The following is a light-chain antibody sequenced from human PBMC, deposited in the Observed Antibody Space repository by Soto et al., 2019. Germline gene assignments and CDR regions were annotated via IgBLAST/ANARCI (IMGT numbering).Light chain of an antibody. Sequence: DIVMTQSPDSLAVSLGERATINCKSSQSVLYNSNNKNYLAWYQQKPGQPPKLLLYWASTRESGVPDRFSGSGSGTDFTRTISSLQADDVAVYYCQQYYTTPYTFGQGTKLELK. CDR2: WAS. J-gene: IGKJ2*01. V-gene: IGKV4-1*01. CDR3: QQYYTTPYT. CDR1: QSVLYNSNNKNY.